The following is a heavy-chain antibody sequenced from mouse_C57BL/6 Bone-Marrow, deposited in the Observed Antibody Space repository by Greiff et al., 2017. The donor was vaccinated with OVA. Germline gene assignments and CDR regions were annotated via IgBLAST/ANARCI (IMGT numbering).Heavy chain of an antibody. J-gene: IGHJ2*01. CDR3: AGITTVVATNFDY. CDR1: GFNIKNTY. V-gene: IGHV14-3*01. D-gene: IGHD1-1*01. Sequence: EVKLQESVAELVRPGASVKLSCTASGFNIKNTYMHWVKQRPEQGLEWIGRIDPANGNTKYAPKFQGKATITADTSSNTAYLQLSSLTSEDTAIYYCAGITTVVATNFDYWGQGTTLTVSS. CDR2: IDPANGNT.